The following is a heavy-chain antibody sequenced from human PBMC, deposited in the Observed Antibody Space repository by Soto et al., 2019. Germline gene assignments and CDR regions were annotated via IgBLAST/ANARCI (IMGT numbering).Heavy chain of an antibody. V-gene: IGHV4-34*01. CDR3: ASRNEPGFDSP. J-gene: IGHJ4*02. D-gene: IGHD3-9*01. Sequence: SETLSLTCAVYGGSFSGYYWSWIRQPPGKGLEWIGEINHSGSTNYNPSLKSRVTISVDTSKNQFSLKLSSVTAADTAVYYCASRNEPGFDSPWGQGTLVTVSS. CDR2: INHSGST. CDR1: GGSFSGYY.